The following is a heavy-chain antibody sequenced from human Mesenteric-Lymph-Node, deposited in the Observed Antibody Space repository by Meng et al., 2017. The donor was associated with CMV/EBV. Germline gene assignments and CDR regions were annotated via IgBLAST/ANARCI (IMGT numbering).Heavy chain of an antibody. CDR1: GGSFSGYY. CDR2: INHSGST. D-gene: IGHD3-9*01. J-gene: IGHJ4*02. CDR3: ARGSSYDILTGYFDY. Sequence: HPWGDELCEPSGPLSFTCVFYGGSFSGYYWNWIRQSPEKGLEWIGEINHSGSTTYNPSFTSRIIISVDTSTNQISLNMSSVTAADTAVYYCARGSSYDILTGYFDYWGQGALVTVSS. V-gene: IGHV4-34*01.